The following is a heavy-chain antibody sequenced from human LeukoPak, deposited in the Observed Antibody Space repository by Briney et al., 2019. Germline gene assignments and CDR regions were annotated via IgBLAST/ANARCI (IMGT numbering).Heavy chain of an antibody. V-gene: IGHV3-23*01. CDR2: ISGSGGST. J-gene: IGHJ5*02. CDR3: ARETPPLAYCGGDCSPNWFDP. CDR1: GFTFSSYA. Sequence: GGSLRLSCAASGFTFSSYAMSWVRQAPGKGLEWVSAISGSGGSTYYADSVKGRFTISRDTSKNTLYLQMNSLRAEDTAVYYCARETPPLAYCGGDCSPNWFDPWGQGTLVTVSS. D-gene: IGHD2-21*02.